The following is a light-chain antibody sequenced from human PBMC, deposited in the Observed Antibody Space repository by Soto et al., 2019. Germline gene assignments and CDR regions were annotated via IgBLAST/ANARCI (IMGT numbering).Light chain of an antibody. CDR3: QQSYSAPLT. J-gene: IGKJ4*01. V-gene: IGKV1-39*01. Sequence: DIQMTQSPSSLSASVGDRVTISCRASQSISTFLLWYQQRPGEAPKVLIYSASRLQSVAPSRFSGSGSGADFTLTINSLQPEDLATYYCQQSYSAPLTFGGGTKVEIK. CDR1: QSISTF. CDR2: SAS.